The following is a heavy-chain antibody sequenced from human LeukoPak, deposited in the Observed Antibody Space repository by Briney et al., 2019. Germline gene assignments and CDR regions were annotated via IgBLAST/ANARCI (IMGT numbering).Heavy chain of an antibody. V-gene: IGHV3-30*18. Sequence: PGGSLRLSCAASGFTFSTQGMHWVRQAPGKGLEWVAVISYNGNNKYYADSVRGRFTISRDNSKNTLYMQMNSLRVEDTAVYYCAKDSDRQQMASWGQGTLVTVSS. CDR1: GFTFSTQG. CDR3: AKDSDRQQMAS. D-gene: IGHD6-13*01. CDR2: ISYNGNNK. J-gene: IGHJ5*02.